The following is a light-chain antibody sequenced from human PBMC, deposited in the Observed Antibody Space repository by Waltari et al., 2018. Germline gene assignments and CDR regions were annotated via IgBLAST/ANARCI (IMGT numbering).Light chain of an antibody. V-gene: IGLV1-51*01. CDR3: GTWDSSLSAGV. Sequence: QSVLTQPPSVSAAPGQKVTISCSGSSSNIGNNYVSWYQQLPGTAPKLLIYDNNKRPSGVPEQFSGAKSGTSATLGITGVQAGDEADYYCGTWDSSLSAGVFGGGTKLTVL. CDR2: DNN. CDR1: SSNIGNNY. J-gene: IGLJ2*01.